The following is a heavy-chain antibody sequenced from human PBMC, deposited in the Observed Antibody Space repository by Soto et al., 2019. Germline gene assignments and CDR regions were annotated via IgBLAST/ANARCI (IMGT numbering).Heavy chain of an antibody. D-gene: IGHD6-13*01. CDR1: GGTFSTYR. Sequence: SVKVSCKASGGTFSTYRINWLRQAPGQGLEWVGGIVPIYRTADYAQKFQGRVTITADESARTSYMELRSLKSQDTAVYYCVRDSGAKLSSSWGQGTLVTVSS. V-gene: IGHV1-69*13. CDR3: VRDSGAKLSSS. CDR2: IVPIYRTA. J-gene: IGHJ4*02.